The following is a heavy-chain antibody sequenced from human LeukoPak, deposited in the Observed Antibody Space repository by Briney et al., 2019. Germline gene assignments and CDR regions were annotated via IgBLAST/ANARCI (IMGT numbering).Heavy chain of an antibody. CDR1: GFTFSHAY. J-gene: IGHJ4*02. V-gene: IGHV3-7*02. Sequence: GGSLRLSCAASGFTFSHAYMTWVRQAPGKGLEWVANIAKDGSGKFYVDSVKGRFTISRDNAKNSLYLQMGSLRAEDTAVYYCALHSSDSASFDYRGQGTLVTVSS. CDR3: ALHSSDSASFDY. CDR2: IAKDGSGK. D-gene: IGHD6-19*01.